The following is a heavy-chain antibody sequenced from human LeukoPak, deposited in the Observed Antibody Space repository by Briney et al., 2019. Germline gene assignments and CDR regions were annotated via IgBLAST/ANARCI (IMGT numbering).Heavy chain of an antibody. CDR1: GFTFSTYS. Sequence: PGGSLRLSCGASGFTFSTYSMSWVRQAPGKGLEWVSSLAANGETRYADSVKGRFTISRDNSMSTLYLQMNGLRAEDTAVYYCAKDKVPDGFWEVDYWGLGTPVTVSS. CDR3: AKDKVPDGFWEVDY. J-gene: IGHJ4*02. V-gene: IGHV3-23*01. CDR2: LAANGETR. D-gene: IGHD5-24*01.